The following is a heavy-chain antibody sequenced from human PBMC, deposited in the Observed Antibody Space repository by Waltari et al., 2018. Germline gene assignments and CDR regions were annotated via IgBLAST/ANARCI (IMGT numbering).Heavy chain of an antibody. V-gene: IGHV3-30*01. Sequence: QVQLVESGGGVVQPGRSLRLSCAASGFTFSSYAMHWVRQAPGKGLWWVAVISYDGSKKYYADSVKGRFTISRDNSKNTLYLQMNSLRAEDTAVYYCARLTLTGYWGQGTLVTVSS. CDR1: GFTFSSYA. CDR2: ISYDGSKK. CDR3: ARLTLTGY. D-gene: IGHD3-9*01. J-gene: IGHJ4*02.